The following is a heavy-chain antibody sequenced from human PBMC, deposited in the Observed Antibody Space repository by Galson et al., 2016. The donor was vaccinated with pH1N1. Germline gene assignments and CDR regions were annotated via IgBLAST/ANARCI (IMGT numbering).Heavy chain of an antibody. CDR2: ITHSGGT. V-gene: IGHV4-34*01. CDR3: ARGPFGPRYDFHWGSSRQYFDS. J-gene: IGHJ4*02. D-gene: IGHD3-16*02. Sequence: LSLTCALSSGAFTNYYWGWIRQPPGKGLEWIGEITHSGGTNYNPSLKSRVSISVHTSKTQFSLKLTSVAAADSAVYFCARGPFGPRYDFHWGSSRQYFDSWGQGTLVTVSP. CDR1: SGAFTNYY.